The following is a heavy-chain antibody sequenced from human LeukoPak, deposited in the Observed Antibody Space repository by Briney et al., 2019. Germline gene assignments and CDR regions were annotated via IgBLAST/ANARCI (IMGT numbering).Heavy chain of an antibody. Sequence: RASVKVSCKTSGYIFTTYSMNWVRQAPGQGLEWMGWINTNTGNPTYAQGFTGRFVFSLDTSVSTAYLQISSLKPEDTAVYYCARRRRDGYNFPDKWGQGTLVTVSS. D-gene: IGHD5-24*01. CDR1: GYIFTTYS. CDR3: ARRRRDGYNFPDK. V-gene: IGHV7-4-1*02. CDR2: INTNTGNP. J-gene: IGHJ1*01.